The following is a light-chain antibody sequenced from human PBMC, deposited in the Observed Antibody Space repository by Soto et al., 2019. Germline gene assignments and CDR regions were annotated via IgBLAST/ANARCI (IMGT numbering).Light chain of an antibody. CDR1: QTISID. CDR3: QQSHTTPT. J-gene: IGKJ4*01. V-gene: IGKV1-39*01. Sequence: DIQMTQSPSSLSASVGDRVTITCRASQTISIDLNWYQQKPGKVPTLLISETSTLQSGVPARFAGSGSGTDFTLTISSLQPEDFATYYCQQSHTTPTFGGGTKVEIK. CDR2: ETS.